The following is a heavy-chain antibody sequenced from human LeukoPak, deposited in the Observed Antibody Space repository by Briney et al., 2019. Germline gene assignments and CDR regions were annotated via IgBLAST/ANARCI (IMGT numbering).Heavy chain of an antibody. CDR3: ARAERPVAFSEKRCWFDP. CDR1: GYTFTGYY. CDR2: INPNSGDT. D-gene: IGHD2-2*01. J-gene: IGHJ5*02. V-gene: IGHV1-2*02. Sequence: ASVKVSCKASGYTFTGYYMYWVRQAPGQGLEWMGWINPNSGDTNYVQKFQGRVTMTRDTSISTAYMELSRLRSDDTAVYYCARAERPVAFSEKRCWFDPWGQGTLVTVSS.